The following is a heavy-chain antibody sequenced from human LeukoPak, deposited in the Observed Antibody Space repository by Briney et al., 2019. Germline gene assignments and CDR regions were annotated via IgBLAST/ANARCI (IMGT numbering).Heavy chain of an antibody. CDR2: IYSSGST. D-gene: IGHD3-10*02. Sequence: SSETLSLTCTVSGGSISSYYWNWIREPAGKGLEWMGYIYSSGSTNYNPSLKSRVTISIDTSKNQFSLKLLSVTAADTAVYYCARGSAYGYVRLAEYWGQGTLVTVSS. CDR3: ARGSAYGYVRLAEY. V-gene: IGHV4-59*01. CDR1: GGSISSYY. J-gene: IGHJ4*02.